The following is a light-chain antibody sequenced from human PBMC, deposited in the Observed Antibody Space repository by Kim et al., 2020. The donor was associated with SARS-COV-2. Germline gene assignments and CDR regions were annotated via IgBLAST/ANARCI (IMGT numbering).Light chain of an antibody. V-gene: IGLV3-21*04. CDR3: QVWDSSSDHRVV. J-gene: IGLJ2*01. CDR1: SIGSKG. CDR2: YAS. Sequence: PGKTARVSCGGTSIGSKGVHWYQQKSGQAPVLVIYYASDRPSGIPERFSGSNAGDTATLTISRVEAGDEPDYYCQVWDSSSDHRVVFGGGTQLTVL.